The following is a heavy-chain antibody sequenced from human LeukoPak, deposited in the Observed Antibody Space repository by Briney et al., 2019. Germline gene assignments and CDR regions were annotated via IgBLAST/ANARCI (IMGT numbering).Heavy chain of an antibody. Sequence: ASVKVSCKASGYTFTSYYMHWVRQAPGQGLEWMGIINPSGGSTSYAQKFQGRVTMTRDTSISTAYMELSRLRSDDTAVYYCAMDMGDSSSWYGGGAFDIWGQGTMVTVSS. CDR1: GYTFTSYY. V-gene: IGHV1-46*03. CDR2: INPSGGST. CDR3: AMDMGDSSSWYGGGAFDI. J-gene: IGHJ3*02. D-gene: IGHD6-13*01.